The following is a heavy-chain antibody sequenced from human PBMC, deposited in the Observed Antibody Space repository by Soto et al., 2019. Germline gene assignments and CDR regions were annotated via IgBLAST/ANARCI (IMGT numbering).Heavy chain of an antibody. Sequence: QVQLVESGGGLVKPAGSLRLSCAASGFTFSDYYMSWIRQAPGKGLEWVSYISNSGSNIYYADSVKGRFTVSRDNAKNSLYLQMNSLIVEDTAVYYCARGLVGRGRSALDIWGQGTVVTVSS. V-gene: IGHV3-11*01. J-gene: IGHJ3*02. D-gene: IGHD2-2*01. CDR1: GFTFSDYY. CDR3: ARGLVGRGRSALDI. CDR2: ISNSGSNI.